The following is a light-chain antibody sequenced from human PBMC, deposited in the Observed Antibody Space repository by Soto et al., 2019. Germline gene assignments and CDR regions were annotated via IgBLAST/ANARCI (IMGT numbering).Light chain of an antibody. CDR1: SSDVGTYNL. J-gene: IGLJ2*01. V-gene: IGLV2-23*01. CDR3: CSYAGSSTVV. Sequence: QSALTQPASVSGSPGQSITISCTGTSSDVGTYNLVSWYQQHPGKAPKLMIYEGSNRPSGVSNRFSGSKSGNTASLTISGLQAEDEADYYCCSYAGSSTVVFGGGTQLTVL. CDR2: EGS.